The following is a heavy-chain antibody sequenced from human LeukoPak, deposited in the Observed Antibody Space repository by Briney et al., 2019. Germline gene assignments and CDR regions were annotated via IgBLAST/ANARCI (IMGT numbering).Heavy chain of an antibody. CDR1: CYTFTSFG. D-gene: IGHD3-10*01. Sequence: ASVKFPCKASCYTFTSFGNSWGRQAPGQGREWMGWISAYNGNTNYSQKLQGRVTMTTDTSTSTAYMELRSLRSDDTAVYYCARSTMVRGAHYWFDPWGQGTLVTVSS. CDR3: ARSTMVRGAHYWFDP. CDR2: ISAYNGNT. V-gene: IGHV1-18*01. J-gene: IGHJ5*02.